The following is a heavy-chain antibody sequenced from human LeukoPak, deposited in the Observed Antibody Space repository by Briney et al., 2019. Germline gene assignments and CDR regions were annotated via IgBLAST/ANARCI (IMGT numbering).Heavy chain of an antibody. CDR1: GFTFSSYG. CDR3: AKDRVETGYSYGYR. Sequence: GGSLRLSCAASGFTFSSYGMHWVRQAPGKGLEWVAFIRYDGSNKYYADSVKGRFTISRDNSKNTLYLQMNSLRAEDTAVYYCAKDRVETGYSYGYRWGQGTLVTVSS. D-gene: IGHD5-18*01. CDR2: IRYDGSNK. J-gene: IGHJ5*02. V-gene: IGHV3-30*02.